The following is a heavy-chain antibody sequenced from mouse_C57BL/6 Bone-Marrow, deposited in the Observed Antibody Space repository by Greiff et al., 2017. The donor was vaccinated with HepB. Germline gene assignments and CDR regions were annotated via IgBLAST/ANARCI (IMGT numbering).Heavy chain of an antibody. CDR3: ASGGGSSYLYAMDY. CDR1: GYSITSGYY. J-gene: IGHJ4*01. D-gene: IGHD1-1*01. Sequence: EVKLMESGPGLVKPSQSLSLTCSVTGYSITSGYYWNWIRQFPGNKLEWMGYISYDGSNNYNPSLKNRISITRDTSKNQFFLKLNSVTTEDTATYYCASGGGSSYLYAMDYWGQGTSVTVSS. CDR2: ISYDGSN. V-gene: IGHV3-6*01.